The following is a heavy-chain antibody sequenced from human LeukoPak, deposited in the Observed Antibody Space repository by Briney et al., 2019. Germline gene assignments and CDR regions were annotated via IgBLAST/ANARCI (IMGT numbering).Heavy chain of an antibody. CDR1: GFTFSSYS. Sequence: GGSLRLSCAASGFTFSSYSMNWVRQAPGKGLEWVSSISSSSSYIYYADLVKGRFTISRDNPKNSLYLQMNSLRAEDTAVYYCARDSSGPFQHWGQGTLVTVSS. J-gene: IGHJ1*01. V-gene: IGHV3-21*01. CDR2: ISSSSSYI. D-gene: IGHD3-22*01. CDR3: ARDSSGPFQH.